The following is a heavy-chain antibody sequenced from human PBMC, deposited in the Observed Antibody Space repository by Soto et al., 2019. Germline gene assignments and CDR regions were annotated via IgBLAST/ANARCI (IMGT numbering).Heavy chain of an antibody. J-gene: IGHJ4*02. CDR1: GLTFSDAW. Sequence: EVQVVESGGGLVQPGGSLRLSCVVSGLTFSDAWLNWVRLAPGKGLAWVGGIKSRSSGDYAAPWKGKFTISRDDSQKIMYTKMNGLTAVDKWVYCCTWEWKFLSAGRWGLGPLVTVSS. CDR2: IKSRSSG. CDR3: TWEWKFLSAGR. V-gene: IGHV3-15*07. D-gene: IGHD1-1*01.